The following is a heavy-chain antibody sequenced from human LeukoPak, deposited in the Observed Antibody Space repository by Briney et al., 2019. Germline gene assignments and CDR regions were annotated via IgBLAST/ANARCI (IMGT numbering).Heavy chain of an antibody. CDR1: GGTFSSYA. CDR2: IIPIFGTA. CDR3: ARVRRVGATSFGY. D-gene: IGHD1-26*01. Sequence: ASVKVSCKASGGTFSSYAISWVRQAPGQGLEWMGGIIPIFGTANYAQKFQGRVTTTADKSTSTAYMELSSLRSEDTAVYYCARVRRVGATSFGYWGQGTLVTVSS. J-gene: IGHJ4*02. V-gene: IGHV1-69*06.